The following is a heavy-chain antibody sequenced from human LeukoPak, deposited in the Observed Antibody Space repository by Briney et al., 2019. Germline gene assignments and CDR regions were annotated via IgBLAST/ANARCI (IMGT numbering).Heavy chain of an antibody. CDR3: AKDLGRDGYEIFDY. Sequence: SGGSLRLSCAASGFTFNNYAMNWVRQAPGKGLEWVSSISEGGENTHYADSVKGRFTVSRDNSKNTVFLQMNSLRAEDTAVYYCAKDLGRDGYEIFDYWGQGTLVTVSS. J-gene: IGHJ4*02. V-gene: IGHV3-23*01. CDR2: ISEGGENT. CDR1: GFTFNNYA. D-gene: IGHD5-24*01.